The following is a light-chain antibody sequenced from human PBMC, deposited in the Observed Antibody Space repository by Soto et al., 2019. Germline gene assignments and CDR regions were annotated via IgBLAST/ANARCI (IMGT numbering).Light chain of an antibody. J-gene: IGLJ1*01. CDR3: SSYTSSSTSYV. CDR2: EVN. Sequence: QSALTQPASVSGSPGQSITISCTGTSSDVGNYNYVSWFQQHPGKAPKLMIYEVNNRSSGVSDRFFGSKSGNTASLTISGLQDEDEADYYCSSYTSSSTSYVFGTGTKLTVL. CDR1: SSDVGNYNY. V-gene: IGLV2-14*01.